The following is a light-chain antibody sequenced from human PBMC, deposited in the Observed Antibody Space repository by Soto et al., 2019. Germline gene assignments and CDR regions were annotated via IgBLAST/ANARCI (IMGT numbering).Light chain of an antibody. CDR1: QRVSSSY. Sequence: EVVLTQAPVTLYLSPGERATLSCRASQRVSSSYLAWYQQKPGQAPSLLIYGASNRATAIPDRFSGSGSGTDFTLTISRLEPEDFAVYYCQQNDVSPGTFCQLTIVDIK. J-gene: IGKJ1*01. CDR3: QQNDVSPGT. CDR2: GAS. V-gene: IGKV3-20*01.